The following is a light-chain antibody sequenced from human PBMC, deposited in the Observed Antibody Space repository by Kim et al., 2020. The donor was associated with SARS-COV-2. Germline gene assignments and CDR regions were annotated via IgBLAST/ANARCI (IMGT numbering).Light chain of an antibody. Sequence: DIHMTQSPSSLSASVGDRVTITCQASRDINNYLNWYQQKPGKAPKLLIHSASTLERGVPSRFSGSGSGTDFAFTISSLQPEDTATYYCQQYDNVPITFGQGTRLEIK. V-gene: IGKV1-33*01. CDR1: RDINNY. CDR3: QQYDNVPIT. CDR2: SAS. J-gene: IGKJ5*01.